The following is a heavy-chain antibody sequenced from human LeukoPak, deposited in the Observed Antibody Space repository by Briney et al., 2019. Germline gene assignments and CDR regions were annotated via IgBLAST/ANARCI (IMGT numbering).Heavy chain of an antibody. D-gene: IGHD3-10*01. CDR1: GGSISSYY. CDR2: IYYSGST. V-gene: IGHV4-59*01. Sequence: SETLSLTCTVSGGSISSYYWSWIRQPPGKRLEWIGYIYYSGSTNYNPSLESRVTISVDTSKNQFSLKLSSVTAADTAVYYCARSPSMVRGVIYWFDPWGQGTLVTVSS. CDR3: ARSPSMVRGVIYWFDP. J-gene: IGHJ5*02.